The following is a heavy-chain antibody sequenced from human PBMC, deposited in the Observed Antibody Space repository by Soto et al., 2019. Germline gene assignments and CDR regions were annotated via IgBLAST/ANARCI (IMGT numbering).Heavy chain of an antibody. V-gene: IGHV1-69*13. CDR2: IIPIFGTA. CDR3: ATLMAPFYYGSGSYSSQSPDY. J-gene: IGHJ4*02. D-gene: IGHD3-10*01. CDR1: GGTFSSYA. Sequence: ASVKVSCKASGGTFSSYAISWVRQAPGQGLEWMGGIIPIFGTANYAQKFQGRVTITADESTSTAYMELSSLRSEDTAVYYCATLMAPFYYGSGSYSSQSPDYWGQGTLVTVSS.